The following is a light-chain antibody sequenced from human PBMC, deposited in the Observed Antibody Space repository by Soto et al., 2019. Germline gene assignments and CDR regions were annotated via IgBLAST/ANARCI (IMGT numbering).Light chain of an antibody. Sequence: IQMTQSPSSLSASVVDRVSITCRASQDITNYLNWYQQKPGKAPKLLISDASHLETGVPSRFSGRGSGTDFTFTISSLQPEDIATYYCQQYQYLITFXQGTRLEIK. CDR2: DAS. CDR3: QQYQYLIT. J-gene: IGKJ5*01. CDR1: QDITNY. V-gene: IGKV1-33*01.